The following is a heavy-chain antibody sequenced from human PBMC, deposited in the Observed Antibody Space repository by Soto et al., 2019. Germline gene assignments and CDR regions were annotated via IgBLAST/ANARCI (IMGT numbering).Heavy chain of an antibody. Sequence: EVQLVESAGGLVQPGGSLRLSCADSGFSFSSYWMHWVRQGPGKGLVWVSRINTDGSSTNYADSVKGRFTISRDNAKNTVYLQMNSLRAEDTAVYYCARSPGGYYIDWGQGTMVTVSS. CDR3: ARSPGGYYID. V-gene: IGHV3-74*01. D-gene: IGHD3-9*01. CDR1: GFSFSSYW. CDR2: INTDGSST. J-gene: IGHJ3*01.